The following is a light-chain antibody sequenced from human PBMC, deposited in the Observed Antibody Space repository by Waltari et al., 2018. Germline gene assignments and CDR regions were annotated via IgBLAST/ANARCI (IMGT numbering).Light chain of an antibody. Sequence: EIVLTQSPATLSLSPGERATLSCRASQSVSTYLAWYQPKPGQAPRLLIYDASNRATGIPARFSGSGSGTDFTLTISSLEPDDFAVYYCQQRTNGPPVTFGQGTRLDLK. CDR2: DAS. V-gene: IGKV3-11*01. CDR1: QSVSTY. CDR3: QQRTNGPPVT. J-gene: IGKJ5*01.